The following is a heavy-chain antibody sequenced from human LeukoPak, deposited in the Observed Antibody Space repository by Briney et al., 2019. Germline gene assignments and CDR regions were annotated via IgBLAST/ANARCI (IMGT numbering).Heavy chain of an antibody. CDR3: ARGDAFDI. CDR1: GNTFTCYH. CDR2: INPNSGGT. V-gene: IGHV1-2*02. Sequence: GASVKVSCKASGNTFTCYHIHWVRQAPGQGLEWVGWINPNSGGTNYAQNFQGRVTMTRDTSISTAYMELSSLKSDDTAVYYCARGDAFDIWGQGTMVTVSS. J-gene: IGHJ3*02.